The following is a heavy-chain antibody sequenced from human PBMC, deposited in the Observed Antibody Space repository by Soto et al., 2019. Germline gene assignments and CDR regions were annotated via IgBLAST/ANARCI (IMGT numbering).Heavy chain of an antibody. D-gene: IGHD6-13*01. J-gene: IGHJ4*02. CDR1: GFTVSSNY. Sequence: EVQLVESGGGLVQPGGSLRLSCAASGFTVSSNYMSWVRQAPGKGLEWVSVNYSGGRTYYADSVKGRFTIDRDNSKNTLDLQMSSLRAEYTAVDYGARGGSSSWYWTDYFDYWGQGTLVTVSS. CDR3: ARGGSSSWYWTDYFDY. V-gene: IGHV3-66*01. CDR2: NYSGGRT.